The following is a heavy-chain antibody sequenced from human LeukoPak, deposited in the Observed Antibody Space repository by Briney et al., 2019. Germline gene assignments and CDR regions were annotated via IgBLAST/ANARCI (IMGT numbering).Heavy chain of an antibody. CDR2: IKQDGSEK. Sequence: GGSLRLSCAASGFTFSSYWMSWVRQAPGKGLEWVANIKQDGSEKYYVDSVKGRFTISRDNAKNSLYLQMNSLRAEDTAVYYCAREMYHYDSSGYYYLPDAFDIWGQGTMVTVSS. CDR1: GFTFSSYW. CDR3: AREMYHYDSSGYYYLPDAFDI. V-gene: IGHV3-7*01. D-gene: IGHD3-22*01. J-gene: IGHJ3*02.